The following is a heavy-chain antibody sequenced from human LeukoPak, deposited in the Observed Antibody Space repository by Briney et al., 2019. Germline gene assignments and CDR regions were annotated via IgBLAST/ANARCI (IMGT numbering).Heavy chain of an antibody. Sequence: GGSLRLSCAASGFTFSSYAMHWVRQAPGKGLELVAVISYDGSNKYYADSVKGRFTISRDNSKNTLYLQMNSLRAEDTAVYYCARGRRGYCSSTSCYLIVYFDYWGQGTLVTVSS. V-gene: IGHV3-30-3*01. J-gene: IGHJ4*02. D-gene: IGHD2-2*01. CDR1: GFTFSSYA. CDR3: ARGRRGYCSSTSCYLIVYFDY. CDR2: ISYDGSNK.